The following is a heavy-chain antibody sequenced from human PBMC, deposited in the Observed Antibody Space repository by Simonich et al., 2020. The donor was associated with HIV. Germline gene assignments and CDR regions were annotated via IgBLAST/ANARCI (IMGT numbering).Heavy chain of an antibody. V-gene: IGHV3-9*01. CDR1: GFTFDDYA. D-gene: IGHD3-10*01. CDR3: AKDKGAYYGSGSPVY. CDR2: IIWNRCSI. Sequence: EVQLGESGGGLVQPGRSLRLYCAASGFTFDDYAMHWVRQAPGMGMGWVSGIIWNRCSIGYADSVKGRFTISRDNAKNSLYLQMNSLRAEDTALYYCAKDKGAYYGSGSPVYWGQGTLVTVSS. J-gene: IGHJ4*02.